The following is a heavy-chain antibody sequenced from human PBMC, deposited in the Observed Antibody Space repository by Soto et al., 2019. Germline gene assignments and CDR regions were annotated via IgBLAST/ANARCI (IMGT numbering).Heavy chain of an antibody. V-gene: IGHV3-11*01. CDR3: AREGVYYDSSGYYRSGAFDI. CDR2: ISSSGSTI. CDR1: GFTFSDYY. D-gene: IGHD3-22*01. Sequence: GGSLRLSCAASGFTFSDYYMSWIRQAPGKELEWVSYISSSGSTIYYADSVKGRFTISRDNAKNSLYLQMNSLRAEDTAVYYCAREGVYYDSSGYYRSGAFDIWGQGTMVTVSS. J-gene: IGHJ3*02.